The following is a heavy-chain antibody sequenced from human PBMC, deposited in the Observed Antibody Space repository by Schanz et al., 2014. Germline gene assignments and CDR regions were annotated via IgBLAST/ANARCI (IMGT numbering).Heavy chain of an antibody. CDR1: GGSISGYY. D-gene: IGHD3-16*01. J-gene: IGHJ6*02. V-gene: IGHV4-31*11. Sequence: QVQLQESGPGLVKPSETLSLTCAVSGGSISGYYWSWIRQHPGKGLEWVGYIYYSGGTYYSPSLKSRLTMSVDTSKNQFSLRLSSVTAADTAVYYCARHGGIPYYPMDVWGQGTTVTVSS. CDR2: IYYSGGT. CDR3: ARHGGIPYYPMDV.